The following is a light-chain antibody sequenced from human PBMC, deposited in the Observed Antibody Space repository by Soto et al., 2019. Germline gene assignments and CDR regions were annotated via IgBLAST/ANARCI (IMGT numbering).Light chain of an antibody. CDR1: SSDVGAYNY. J-gene: IGLJ1*01. CDR3: SSYTSSNTYV. V-gene: IGLV2-14*03. Sequence: QSALTRLASVSGSPGQSITISCTGTSSDVGAYNYVSWYQQHPGKAPKLMIYDVSNRPSGVSNRFSGSKSGNTASLTISGLQAEDEADYYCSSYTSSNTYVFGTGTKVTVL. CDR2: DVS.